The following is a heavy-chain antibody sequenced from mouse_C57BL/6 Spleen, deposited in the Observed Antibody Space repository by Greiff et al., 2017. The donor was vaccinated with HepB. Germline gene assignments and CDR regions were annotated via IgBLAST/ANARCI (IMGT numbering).Heavy chain of an antibody. Sequence: EVQVVESGGGLVKPGGSLKLSCAASGFTFSSYTMSWVRQTPEKRLEWVATISGGGGNTYYPDSVKGRFTISRDNAKNTLYLQMSSLRSEDTALYYCARHGGYDGSAWFAYWGQGTLVTVSA. D-gene: IGHD2-3*01. J-gene: IGHJ3*01. CDR1: GFTFSSYT. CDR2: ISGGGGNT. CDR3: ARHGGYDGSAWFAY. V-gene: IGHV5-9*01.